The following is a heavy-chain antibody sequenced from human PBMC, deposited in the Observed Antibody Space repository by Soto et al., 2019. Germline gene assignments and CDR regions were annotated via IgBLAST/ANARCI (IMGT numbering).Heavy chain of an antibody. CDR1: GGTFSSYR. D-gene: IGHD3-10*01. Sequence: GASVKVSCKGSGGTFSSYRLSWVRQAPGQGLEWMGGITPVFGTPDYAQKFQGRVTVTADRSTNTAYMELSRLTSEDTAVYYCARYLPSLEVRSYAMVVWGQAITVTVSS. V-gene: IGHV1-69*06. J-gene: IGHJ6*02. CDR2: ITPVFGTP. CDR3: ARYLPSLEVRSYAMVV.